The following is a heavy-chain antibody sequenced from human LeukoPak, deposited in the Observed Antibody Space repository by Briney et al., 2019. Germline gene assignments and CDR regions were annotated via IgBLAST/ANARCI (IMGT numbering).Heavy chain of an antibody. CDR3: ARSPSTIFGVVISRFDC. CDR2: IYHSGST. V-gene: IGHV4-38-2*02. J-gene: IGHJ4*02. CDR1: GYSISSGYY. D-gene: IGHD3-3*01. Sequence: SETLSLTCTVSGYSISSGYYWGWIRQPPGKGLEWIGSIYHSGSTYYNPSLKSRVTISVDKSKNQFSLKLRSVTAADTAVYYCARSPSTIFGVVISRFDCWGQGTLVTVSS.